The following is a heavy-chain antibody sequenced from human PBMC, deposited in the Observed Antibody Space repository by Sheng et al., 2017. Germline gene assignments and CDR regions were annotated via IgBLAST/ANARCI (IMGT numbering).Heavy chain of an antibody. D-gene: IGHD2-2*01. CDR3: AKERSRSGWFDS. J-gene: IGHJ5*01. CDR2: IWYDKINI. Sequence: QMHLVESGGGVVQPGGSLRLSCTTSGFSFSTNGMHWVRQAPGKGLEWVAFIWYDKINIYYADYVKGRFTISRDNSQEHQCICKMNNLRAEDTAMYYCAKERSRSGWFDSWGQGTWSPSPQ. CDR1: GFSFSTNG. V-gene: IGHV3-30*02.